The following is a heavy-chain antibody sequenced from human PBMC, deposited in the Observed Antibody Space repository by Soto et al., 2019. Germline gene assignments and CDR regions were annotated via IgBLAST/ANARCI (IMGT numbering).Heavy chain of an antibody. J-gene: IGHJ6*02. V-gene: IGHV1-46*01. Sequence: ASVKVSCKASGYTFTTYYMHWVRQAPGQGPEWMGIINPLGGSTSYAQKFQNRVTVTRDTSTSTVYMELSSLRSEDTAVYYCARHSQPLGGMDVWGQGTTVTVSS. CDR3: ARHSQPLGGMDV. CDR2: INPLGGST. D-gene: IGHD1-26*01. CDR1: GYTFTTYY.